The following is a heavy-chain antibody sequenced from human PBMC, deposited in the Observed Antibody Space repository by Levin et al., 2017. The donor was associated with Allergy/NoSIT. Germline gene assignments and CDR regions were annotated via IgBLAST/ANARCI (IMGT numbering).Heavy chain of an antibody. CDR1: GGSISSSISY. CDR2: IYNSGST. J-gene: IGHJ4*02. Sequence: TSETLSLTCTVSGGSISSSISYWGWIRQAPGTGLEWIGIIYNSGSTYYNPSLKSRVTTSVDTSKNQFSLKLSSVTAADTAVYYCARQCYDILTGYYNFDYWGQGTLVTVSS. D-gene: IGHD3-9*01. V-gene: IGHV4-39*01. CDR3: ARQCYDILTGYYNFDY.